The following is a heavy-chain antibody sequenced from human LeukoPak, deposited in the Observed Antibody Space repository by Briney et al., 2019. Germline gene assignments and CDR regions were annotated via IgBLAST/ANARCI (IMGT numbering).Heavy chain of an antibody. J-gene: IGHJ3*02. CDR3: ARDRSYSRSYHRVAFDS. CDR2: IYYSGST. CDR1: GGSISSGDYY. Sequence: SQTLSLTCTVSGGSISSGDYYWSWIRQPPGKGLEWIGYIYYSGSTYYNPSLKSRVTISVDTSKNQFSLKLSSVTAADTAVYYCARDRSYSRSYHRVAFDSWGEGTMVTVSS. D-gene: IGHD1-26*01. V-gene: IGHV4-30-4*01.